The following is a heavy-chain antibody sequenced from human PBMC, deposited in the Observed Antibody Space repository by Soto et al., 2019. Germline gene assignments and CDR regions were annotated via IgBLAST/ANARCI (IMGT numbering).Heavy chain of an antibody. D-gene: IGHD6-19*01. CDR2: ISGSGVYT. CDR3: VGSSGWIFDY. Sequence: GGSLRLSCAASGFTFSNYAMTWVRQAPGRGLEWVSGISGSGVYTYSADSVKGRFTLSRDSSKNTLYLQMNSLRAEDTAVYYCVGSSGWIFDYWGQGSLVTVSS. J-gene: IGHJ4*02. V-gene: IGHV3-23*01. CDR1: GFTFSNYA.